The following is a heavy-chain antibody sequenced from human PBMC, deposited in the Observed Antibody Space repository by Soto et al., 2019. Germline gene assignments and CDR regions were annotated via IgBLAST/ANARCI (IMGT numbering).Heavy chain of an antibody. CDR3: TRASTVAIDY. Sequence: GGSLRLSCAAAGFSFSDHYMDWVRQTPGKGLEWVGRSRNKAKSYTTDYAASVKGRFTVSRDDSENSFYLQMNSLKTEDTAVYYCTRASTVAIDYWGQGTLVNVS. J-gene: IGHJ4*02. CDR1: GFSFSDHY. V-gene: IGHV3-72*01. D-gene: IGHD5-12*01. CDR2: SRNKAKSYTT.